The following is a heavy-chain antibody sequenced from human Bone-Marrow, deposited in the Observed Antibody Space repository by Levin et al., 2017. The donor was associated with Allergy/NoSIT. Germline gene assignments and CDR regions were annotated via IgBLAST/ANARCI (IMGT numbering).Heavy chain of an antibody. CDR1: GFTVSSNY. J-gene: IGHJ3*02. D-gene: IGHD3-10*01. CDR2: IYSGGST. V-gene: IGHV3-66*01. CDR3: ARTMVRGVIAGAFDI. Sequence: GGSLRLSCAASGFTVSSNYMSWVRQAPGKGLEWVSVIYSGGSTYYADSVKGRFTISRDNSKNTLYLQMNSLRAEDTAVYYCARTMVRGVIAGAFDIWGQGTMVTVSS.